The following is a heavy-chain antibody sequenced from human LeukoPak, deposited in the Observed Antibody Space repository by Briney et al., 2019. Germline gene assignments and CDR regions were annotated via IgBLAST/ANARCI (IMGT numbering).Heavy chain of an antibody. CDR1: GFTFSSYG. V-gene: IGHV3-33*01. CDR3: ARGWFGEPMGDY. D-gene: IGHD3-10*01. Sequence: GGSLRLSCAASGFTFSSYGMHWVRQAPGKGLEWVAVIWYDGSNKYYADSVKGRFTISRDNSKNTLYLQMNSLRAEDTAVYYCARGWFGEPMGDYWGQGTLVTVSS. CDR2: IWYDGSNK. J-gene: IGHJ4*02.